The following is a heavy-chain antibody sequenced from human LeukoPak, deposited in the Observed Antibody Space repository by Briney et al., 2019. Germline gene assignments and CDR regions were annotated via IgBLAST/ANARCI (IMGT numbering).Heavy chain of an antibody. CDR1: GFTSSNYG. Sequence: GGSLRLSCVASGFTSSNYGMHWVRQSPDKGLEWVTFIPYDGKNKKFADSVKGRFTISRDNSNNTVHLEMNSLRVEDTAVYFCAKDRGWPKAFDFWGQGTMVTVSS. D-gene: IGHD1-26*01. V-gene: IGHV3-30*02. CDR2: IPYDGKNK. CDR3: AKDRGWPKAFDF. J-gene: IGHJ3*01.